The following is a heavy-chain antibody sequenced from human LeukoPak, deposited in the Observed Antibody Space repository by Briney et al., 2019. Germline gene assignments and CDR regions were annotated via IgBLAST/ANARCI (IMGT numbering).Heavy chain of an antibody. CDR2: ISAYNGNT. CDR3: ARDPNRYAAAHPFEY. CDR1: GYSLSDLS. J-gene: IGHJ4*02. V-gene: IGHV1-18*01. D-gene: IGHD6-13*01. Sequence: ASVNLSCNVSGYSLSDLSIHWVWNPHGTGHERMGWISAYNGNTNYAQKFQVRVTMTTDTSTSTAYMELRSLRSDDTAVYYCARDPNRYAAAHPFEYWGQGTLVTVSS.